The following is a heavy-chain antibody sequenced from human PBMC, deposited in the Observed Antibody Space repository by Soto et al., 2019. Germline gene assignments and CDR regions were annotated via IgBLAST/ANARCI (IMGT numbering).Heavy chain of an antibody. J-gene: IGHJ4*02. V-gene: IGHV1-58*01. CDR1: GFTFTSSA. Sequence: ASVKVSCKASGFTFTSSAVQWVRQARGQRLEWIGWIVVGSGNTNYAQKFQERVTITRDMSTSTAYMELSSLRSEDTAVYYCAAAPYCGGDCYSGFDYWGQGTLVTVSS. CDR3: AAAPYCGGDCYSGFDY. D-gene: IGHD2-21*02. CDR2: IVVGSGNT.